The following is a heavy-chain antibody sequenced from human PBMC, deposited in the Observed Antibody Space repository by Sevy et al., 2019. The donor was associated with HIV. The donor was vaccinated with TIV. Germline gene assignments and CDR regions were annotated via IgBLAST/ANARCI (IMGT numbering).Heavy chain of an antibody. CDR1: GYTFTRYY. D-gene: IGHD2-2*01. J-gene: IGHJ6*02. Sequence: ASVKVSCKASGYTFTRYYMHWVRQAPGQGLEWMGIINPSGGSTSYAQKFQGRVTMTRDTSTSTVYMELSSLRSEDTAVYYCARDPRINTSMDVWGQGTTVTVSS. CDR2: INPSGGST. CDR3: ARDPRINTSMDV. V-gene: IGHV1-46*01.